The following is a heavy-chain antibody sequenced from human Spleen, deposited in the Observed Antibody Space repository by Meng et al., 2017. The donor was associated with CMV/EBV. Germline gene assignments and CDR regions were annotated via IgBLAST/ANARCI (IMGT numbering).Heavy chain of an antibody. D-gene: IGHD2-15*01. Sequence: GESLKISCAASGFAFSSYAMNWVRQAPGKGLEWVSSVIGSNGNTYYADSVKGRFTISRDNSKNTLYLQMDSLRAEDTAVYYCAKGLEGVVAATPIDYWGQGTLVTVSS. CDR3: AKGLEGVVAATPIDY. J-gene: IGHJ4*02. CDR2: VIGSNGNT. V-gene: IGHV3-23*01. CDR1: GFAFSSYA.